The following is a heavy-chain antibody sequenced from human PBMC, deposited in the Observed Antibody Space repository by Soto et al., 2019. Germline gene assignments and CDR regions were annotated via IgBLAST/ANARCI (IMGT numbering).Heavy chain of an antibody. CDR2: ISGSGGHT. D-gene: IGHD2-8*01. J-gene: IGHJ5*02. Sequence: EVQLLESGGHVVQPGESLRLSCTGSGFSFFSYAMSWVLQAPGKGLEWVSTISGSGGHTDYADSVKGRFVVSRDNAQRTVYLHMSSLTGEDTAVYFCAKIEMGWFAHWGQGTQVPVSS. CDR1: GFSFFSYA. V-gene: IGHV3-23*01. CDR3: AKIEMGWFAH.